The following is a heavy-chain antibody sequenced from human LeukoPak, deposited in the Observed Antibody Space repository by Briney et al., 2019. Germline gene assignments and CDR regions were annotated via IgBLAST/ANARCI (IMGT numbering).Heavy chain of an antibody. CDR3: ARRGPNSGSYSHFDL. Sequence: ASETLSLTCTASGGSMSNYFWSWIRQPPGKGLEWIGYMSSSGSPNYNPSLKSRVTISVDTSNNQFSLKLISVTAADTAVYYCARRGPNSGSYSHFDLWGRGTLLSVSS. V-gene: IGHV4-59*01. J-gene: IGHJ2*01. CDR2: MSSSGSP. CDR1: GGSMSNYF. D-gene: IGHD1-26*01.